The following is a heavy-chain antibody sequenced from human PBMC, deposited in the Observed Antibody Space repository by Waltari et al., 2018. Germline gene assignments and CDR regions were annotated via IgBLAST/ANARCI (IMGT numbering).Heavy chain of an antibody. CDR1: GGSISSYY. CDR2: IYYSGST. CDR3: ARAGVKYNWNYVGASAFDI. Sequence: QVQLQESGPGLVKPSETLSLTCTVSGGSISSYYWSWIRQHPGKGLEWIGYIYYSGSTNYNPSLKSRVTISVDTSKNQFSLKLSSVTAADTAVYYCARAGVKYNWNYVGASAFDIWGQGTMVTVSS. D-gene: IGHD1-7*01. J-gene: IGHJ3*02. V-gene: IGHV4-59*01.